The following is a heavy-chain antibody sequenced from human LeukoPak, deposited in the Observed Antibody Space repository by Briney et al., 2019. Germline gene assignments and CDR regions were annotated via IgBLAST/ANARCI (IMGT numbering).Heavy chain of an antibody. CDR2: IFPGDSDT. D-gene: IGHD5-24*01. CDR1: GYSFTSYW. J-gene: IGHJ4*02. Sequence: GESLKISCKGSGYSFTSYWIGWVRRMPGKGLEWMGIIFPGDSDTRYSPSFQGQVTISADQSISPAYLQWSSLKASDTAMYYCARRTGGYNYALFDYWGQGTLVTVSS. CDR3: ARRTGGYNYALFDY. V-gene: IGHV5-51*01.